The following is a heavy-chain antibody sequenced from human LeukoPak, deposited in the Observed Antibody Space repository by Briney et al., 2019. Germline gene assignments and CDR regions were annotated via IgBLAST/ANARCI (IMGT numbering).Heavy chain of an antibody. CDR2: IISSSSPI. D-gene: IGHD5-18*01. Sequence: GGSLRLSCAASGFTFSSYSMNWVRQAPGKGLEWVSSIISSSSPIYYADSVKGRFTISRDNAKNSLYLQMDSLRAEDTAVYYCARSARNSEYTNMDYWGQGTRVTVSS. J-gene: IGHJ4*02. CDR3: ARSARNSEYTNMDY. CDR1: GFTFSSYS. V-gene: IGHV3-21*01.